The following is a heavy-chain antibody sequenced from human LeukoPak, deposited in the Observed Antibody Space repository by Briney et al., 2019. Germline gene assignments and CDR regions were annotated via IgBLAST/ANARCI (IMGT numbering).Heavy chain of an antibody. CDR3: ARVDGGAVVFDY. J-gene: IGHJ4*02. D-gene: IGHD6-19*01. CDR1: GYTFTGYY. CDR2: INPNSGGT. Sequence: ASVKVSCKASGYTFTGYYMHWVRQAPGQGLEWMGRINPNSGGTNYTQKFQGRVTMTRDTSISTVYMELSRLRSDDTAVYYCARVDGGAVVFDYWGQGTLVTVSS. V-gene: IGHV1-2*06.